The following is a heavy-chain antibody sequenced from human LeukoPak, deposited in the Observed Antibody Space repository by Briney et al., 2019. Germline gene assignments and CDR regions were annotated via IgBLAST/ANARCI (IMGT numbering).Heavy chain of an antibody. V-gene: IGHV3-48*03. CDR1: GFTFSSYK. CDR3: ARDPFITMVRGVIINDAFDI. J-gene: IGHJ3*02. Sequence: GGSLRLSCAASGFTFSSYKMNWVRQAPGKGLEWVSYISSSGSILYYADSVKGRFTISRDNAKSSLYLQMNSLRAEGTAVYYCARDPFITMVRGVIINDAFDIWGQGTMVTVSS. D-gene: IGHD3-10*01. CDR2: ISSSGSIL.